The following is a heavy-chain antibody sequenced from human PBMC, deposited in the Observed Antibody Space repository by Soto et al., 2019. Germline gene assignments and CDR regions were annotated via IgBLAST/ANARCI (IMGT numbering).Heavy chain of an antibody. CDR3: TKSVVPDTNWFDP. CDR1: GFTFTSYA. Sequence: QVQLVESGGGVVQPGRSLRLSCAASGFTFTSYAMHWVRQAPGKGLEWVAVISYDGSNKYYADSVKGRFTISRDNSKNTLYLQMNSLRAEDTGVYYCTKSVVPDTNWFDPWRQGTLVTVSS. D-gene: IGHD2-2*01. V-gene: IGHV3-30*18. CDR2: ISYDGSNK. J-gene: IGHJ5*02.